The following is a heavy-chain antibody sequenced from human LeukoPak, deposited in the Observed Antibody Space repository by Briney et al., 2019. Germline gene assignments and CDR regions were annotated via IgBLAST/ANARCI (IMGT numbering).Heavy chain of an antibody. J-gene: IGHJ4*02. Sequence: GGSLRLSCAASGFTFSSYGMHWVRQAPGKGLEWVAVIWYDGSNKHYADSVKGRFTISRDNSKNTLYLQMNSLRAEDTAVYYCARDGDSYGYGAVDYWGQGTLVTVSS. D-gene: IGHD5-18*01. V-gene: IGHV3-33*01. CDR3: ARDGDSYGYGAVDY. CDR2: IWYDGSNK. CDR1: GFTFSSYG.